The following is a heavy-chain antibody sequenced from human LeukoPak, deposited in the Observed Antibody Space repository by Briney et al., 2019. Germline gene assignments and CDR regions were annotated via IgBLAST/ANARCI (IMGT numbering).Heavy chain of an antibody. CDR1: GGSISSYY. Sequence: PSETLSLTCTVSGGSISSYYRSWIRQPPGKGLEWIGYIYYSGSTNYNPSLKSRVTISVDTSKNQFSLKLSSVTAADTAVYYCARAQSYYYYYMDVWGKGTTVTISS. V-gene: IGHV4-59*01. J-gene: IGHJ6*03. CDR3: ARAQSYYYYYMDV. CDR2: IYYSGST.